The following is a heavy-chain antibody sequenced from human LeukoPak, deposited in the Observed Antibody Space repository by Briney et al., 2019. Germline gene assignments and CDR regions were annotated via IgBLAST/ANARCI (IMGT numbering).Heavy chain of an antibody. CDR2: IYTSGST. Sequence: SETLSPTCTVSGGSISSGSYYWSWIRQPAGKGLEWIGRIYTSGSTNYNPSLKSRVTISVDTSKNQFSLKLSSVTAADTAVYYCAREGVMITFGGVIVIIDYWGQGTLVTVSS. J-gene: IGHJ4*02. V-gene: IGHV4-61*02. D-gene: IGHD3-16*02. CDR3: AREGVMITFGGVIVIIDY. CDR1: GGSISSGSYY.